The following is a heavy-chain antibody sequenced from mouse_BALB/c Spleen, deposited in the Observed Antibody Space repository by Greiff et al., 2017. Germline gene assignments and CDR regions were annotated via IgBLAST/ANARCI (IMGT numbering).Heavy chain of an antibody. CDR1: GFAFSSYD. CDR3: ARPPYYRYDEFAY. J-gene: IGHJ3*01. CDR2: ISSGGGST. Sequence: EVKLQESGGGLVKPGGSLKLSCAASGFAFSSYDMSWVRQTPEKRLEWVAYISSGGGSTYYPDTVKGRFTISRDNAKNTLYLQMSSLKSEDTAMYYCARPPYYRYDEFAYWGQGTLVTVSA. V-gene: IGHV5-12-1*01. D-gene: IGHD2-14*01.